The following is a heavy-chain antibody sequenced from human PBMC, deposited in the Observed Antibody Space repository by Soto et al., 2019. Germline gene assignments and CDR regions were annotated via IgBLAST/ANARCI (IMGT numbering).Heavy chain of an antibody. CDR2: IGGGDGST. CDR1: GFTFINYA. CDR3: AKGILVKPPGTRTFDI. D-gene: IGHD6-13*01. V-gene: IGHV3-23*01. Sequence: EVQLLESGGGLVQPGGSLRLSCAASGFTFINYAMSWVRLAPGKGLEWVSTIGGGDGSTYYADSVKGRFTISRDNSNSALYLQMNSLRVGDTAIYYCAKGILVKPPGTRTFDIWGQGTMVIVSS. J-gene: IGHJ3*02.